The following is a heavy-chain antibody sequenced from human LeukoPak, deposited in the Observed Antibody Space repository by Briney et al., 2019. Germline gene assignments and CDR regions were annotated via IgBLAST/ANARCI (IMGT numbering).Heavy chain of an antibody. D-gene: IGHD3-9*01. Sequence: PSETLSLTCTVSGYPISGGYYWGWIRQPPGKGLEWIGSIYHSGGTYYNPSLKSRVTISADTSNNQFSLKMRSVTAADTAVYYCARGITISSYYYGMDVWGQGTTVIFSS. CDR1: GYPISGGYY. CDR3: ARGITISSYYYGMDV. V-gene: IGHV4-38-2*02. J-gene: IGHJ6*02. CDR2: IYHSGGT.